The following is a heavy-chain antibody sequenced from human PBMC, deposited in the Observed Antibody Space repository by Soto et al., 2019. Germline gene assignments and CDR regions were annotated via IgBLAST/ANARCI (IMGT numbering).Heavy chain of an antibody. CDR3: ARAPGYGGNGWLDP. CDR2: MNPNSGNT. CDR1: GYTFKNYD. V-gene: IGHV1-8*01. D-gene: IGHD2-8*01. Sequence: QVQLVQAGAEVKRPGASVRVSCRSTGYTFKNYDINWVRQATGQGLEWMGRMNPNSGNTGYAQTFQGRVTMNRNASISTAYLGLSSLRSEDTAVYYCARAPGYGGNGWLDPWGQGHLVTVSS. J-gene: IGHJ5*02.